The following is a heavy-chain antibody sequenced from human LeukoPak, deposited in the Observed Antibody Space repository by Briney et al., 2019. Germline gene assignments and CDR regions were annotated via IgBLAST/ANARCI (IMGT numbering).Heavy chain of an antibody. CDR1: GYIFIDYE. CDR3: ARGRYMDV. J-gene: IGHJ6*03. CDR2: MNPTSGDT. V-gene: IGHV1-8*02. Sequence: ASVKVSCKTSGYIFIDYEISWVRQAPGQGLEWMGWMNPTSGDTGYEQKFQGRITITRDSSISTVYMELSSLRSEDPALYYCARGRYMDVWGKGNTVTVSS.